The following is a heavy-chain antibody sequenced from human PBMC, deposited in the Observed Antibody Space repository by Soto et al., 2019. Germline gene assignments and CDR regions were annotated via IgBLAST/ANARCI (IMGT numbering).Heavy chain of an antibody. CDR2: IYYIGRT. D-gene: IGHD3-22*01. CDR1: GGSINSYY. V-gene: IGHV4-59*01. J-gene: IGHJ6*04. Sequence: SETLSLTCTIAGGSINSYYWSWIRQPPGKGLEWIGYIYYIGRTNYNSPLKSRVTISVDTSKNQFSLKLSSVTAADTAVYYCARGDYESSGDYYYYYGMCVWGKGNTVTVSS. CDR3: ARGDYESSGDYYYYYGMCV.